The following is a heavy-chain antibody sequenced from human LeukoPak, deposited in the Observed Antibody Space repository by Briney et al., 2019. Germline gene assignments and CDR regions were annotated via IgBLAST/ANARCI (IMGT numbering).Heavy chain of an antibody. CDR3: ARHIPPPYYDILTGYSLFDY. D-gene: IGHD3-9*01. J-gene: IGHJ4*02. CDR1: GGSISSGSYY. CDR2: IYYSGST. Sequence: PSETLSLTCTVSGGSISSGSYYWGWIRQPPGKGLEWIGSIYYSGSTYYNPSLKSRVTISVDTSKNQFSLKLSSVTAADTAVYYCARHIPPPYYDILTGYSLFDYWGQGTLVTVSS. V-gene: IGHV4-39*01.